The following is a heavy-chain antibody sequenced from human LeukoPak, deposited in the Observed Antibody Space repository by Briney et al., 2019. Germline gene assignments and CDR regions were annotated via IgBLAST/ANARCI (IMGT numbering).Heavy chain of an antibody. CDR1: GGTFSSYA. D-gene: IGHD6-13*01. CDR3: ARGLPRIAAAGT. Sequence: SVKVSCKASGGTFSSYAISWVRQAPGQGLEWMGRIIPIFGTANYAQKFQGRVTITTDKSTSTAYMELSSLRSEDTAVYYCARGLPRIAAAGTWGQGTLVTVSS. V-gene: IGHV1-69*05. CDR2: IIPIFGTA. J-gene: IGHJ5*02.